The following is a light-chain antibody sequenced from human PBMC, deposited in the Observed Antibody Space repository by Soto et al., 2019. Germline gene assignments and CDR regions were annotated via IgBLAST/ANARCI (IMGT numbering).Light chain of an antibody. CDR1: QSVSTY. J-gene: IGKJ5*01. CDR2: DAS. V-gene: IGKV3-11*02. CDR3: QQRSNWPPSCT. Sequence: EIVLTQSPATLSLSPGERATLSCRASQSVSTYLGWYQQKPGQPPRLLIYDASERATGIPDRFSGSGSGRDFTLTISSLEPEDFAVYYCQQRSNWPPSCTFGQGTRLDIK.